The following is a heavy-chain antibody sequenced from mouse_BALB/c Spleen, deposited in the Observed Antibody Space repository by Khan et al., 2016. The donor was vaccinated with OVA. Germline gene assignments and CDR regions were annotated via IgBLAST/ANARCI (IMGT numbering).Heavy chain of an antibody. D-gene: IGHD4-1*01. CDR1: GFTFSTYG. Sequence: EVELVESGGDLVKPGGSLRLSCAASGFTFSTYGMSWVRQPPDKRLAWVATINSDGDYTYYPDTVKGRFTISRNNAENTLYLQMSSLQSEDTAIYYCASHLTGSFAYWGQGTLVTVSA. CDR3: ASHLTGSFAY. J-gene: IGHJ3*01. V-gene: IGHV5-6*01. CDR2: INSDGDYT.